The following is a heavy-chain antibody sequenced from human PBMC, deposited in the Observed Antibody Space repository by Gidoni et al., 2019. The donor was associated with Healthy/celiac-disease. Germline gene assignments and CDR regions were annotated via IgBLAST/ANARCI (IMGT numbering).Heavy chain of an antibody. J-gene: IGHJ6*02. Sequence: EVQLLESGGGLVQPGGSLRLSCAASGFPFGSYAMSWVRQAPGKGLEWVSAISGSGGSTYYADSVKVRFTISRDNSKNTLYLQMNSLRAEDTAVYYCAKDRGYCSGGSCSGDYYYGMDVWGQGTTVTVSS. V-gene: IGHV3-23*01. CDR3: AKDRGYCSGGSCSGDYYYGMDV. CDR1: GFPFGSYA. CDR2: ISGSGGST. D-gene: IGHD2-15*01.